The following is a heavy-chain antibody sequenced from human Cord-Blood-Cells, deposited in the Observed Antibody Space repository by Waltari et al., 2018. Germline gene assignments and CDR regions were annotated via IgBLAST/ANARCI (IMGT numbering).Heavy chain of an antibody. D-gene: IGHD6-13*01. J-gene: IGHJ3*02. CDR3: ARDLSRAAAGDAFDI. V-gene: IGHV4-38-2*02. CDR2: IYHSGGT. Sequence: QVQLQESGPGLVKPSETLSLTCAVSGYSISSGYYWGWIRQPPGKGLEWIGSIYHSGGTYYNPSLKSRVTISVDTSKNQFSLKLSSVTAADTAVYYCARDLSRAAAGDAFDIWGQGTIVTVSS. CDR1: GYSISSGYY.